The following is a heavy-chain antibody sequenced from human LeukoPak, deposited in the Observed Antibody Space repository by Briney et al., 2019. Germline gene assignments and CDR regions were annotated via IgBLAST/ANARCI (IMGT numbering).Heavy chain of an antibody. CDR1: GLTFSGYV. V-gene: IGHV3-23*01. J-gene: IGHJ4*02. Sequence: PGGSLRLSCAASGLTFSGYVMSWARQAPGKGLEWVVAISANGGRTYYTESVKGHFTISRDNSKNTLYLQMNSLRADDTAVYYCAKGPERRGFCSGSACYSDCWGQGTLVTVSS. D-gene: IGHD2-8*02. CDR3: AKGPERRGFCSGSACYSDC. CDR2: ISANGGRT.